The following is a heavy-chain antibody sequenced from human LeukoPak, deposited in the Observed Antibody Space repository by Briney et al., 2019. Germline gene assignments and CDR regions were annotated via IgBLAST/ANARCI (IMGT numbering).Heavy chain of an antibody. CDR2: INHSGST. CDR1: GGSFSGYY. CDR3: ARNLVVVPAAISYYYYYGMDV. Sequence: SETLSLTCAVYGGSFSGYYWSWLRQPPGKGLEWIGEINHSGSTNYNPSLKSRVTISVDTSKNQFSLRLSSVTAADTAVYYCARNLVVVPAAISYYYYYGMDVWGQGTKVNVSS. J-gene: IGHJ6*02. D-gene: IGHD2-2*01. V-gene: IGHV4-34*01.